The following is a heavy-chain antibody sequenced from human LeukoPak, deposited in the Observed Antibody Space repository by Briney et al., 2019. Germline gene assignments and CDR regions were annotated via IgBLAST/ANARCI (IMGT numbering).Heavy chain of an antibody. D-gene: IGHD3-10*01. CDR3: ARVGTMVRGVIDWFDP. Sequence: PSETLSLTCTVSGGSISSGGYYWSWIRQHPGKGLEWIGYIYYSGSTHYNPSLKSRVTISVDTSKNQFSLKLSSVTAADTAVYYCARVGTMVRGVIDWFDPWGQGTLVTVSS. V-gene: IGHV4-31*03. CDR1: GGSISSGGYY. CDR2: IYYSGST. J-gene: IGHJ5*02.